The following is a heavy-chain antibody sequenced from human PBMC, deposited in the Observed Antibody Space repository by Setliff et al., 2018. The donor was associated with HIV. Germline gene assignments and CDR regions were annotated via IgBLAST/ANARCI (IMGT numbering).Heavy chain of an antibody. J-gene: IGHJ6*03. CDR3: ARVPTNPDFYYYYMDV. CDR1: GGSISSSSYY. CDR2: IYYSGST. V-gene: IGHV4-39*01. Sequence: PSETLSLTCTVSGGSISSSSYYWGWIRQPPGKGLEWIGNIYYSGSTYYNPSLKSRVTISVDTSKNRFSLKLSSVTAADTAVYYCARVPTNPDFYYYYMDVWGKGTTVTVSS.